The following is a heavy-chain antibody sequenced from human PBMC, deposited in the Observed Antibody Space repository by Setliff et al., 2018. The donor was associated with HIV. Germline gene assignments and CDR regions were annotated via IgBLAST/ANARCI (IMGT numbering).Heavy chain of an antibody. CDR1: NDSISTYY. D-gene: IGHD2-15*01. Sequence: LSLTCTVSNDSISTYYWSWVRQPPGKGLEWIGYVYFTGSTTYNPSLESRVAISVDTSRNQFSLRLNSVTAADTAVYYCARDFCGSSCSSGYGYFDHWGQGTLVTVSS. V-gene: IGHV4-59*12. CDR2: VYFTGST. J-gene: IGHJ4*02. CDR3: ARDFCGSSCSSGYGYFDH.